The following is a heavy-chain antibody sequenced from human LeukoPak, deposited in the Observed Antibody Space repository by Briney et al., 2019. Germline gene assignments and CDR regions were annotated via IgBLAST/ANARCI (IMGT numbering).Heavy chain of an antibody. Sequence: SETLSLTCAVYGGSFSGYYWSWIRQPPGKGLEWIGEINHSGSTNYNPSLKSRVTISVDTSKNQFSLKLSSVTAADTAVYYCARKGSSSWYSDAFDIWGQGTMVTVSS. V-gene: IGHV4-34*01. CDR1: GGSFSGYY. CDR2: INHSGST. D-gene: IGHD6-13*01. J-gene: IGHJ3*02. CDR3: ARKGSSSWYSDAFDI.